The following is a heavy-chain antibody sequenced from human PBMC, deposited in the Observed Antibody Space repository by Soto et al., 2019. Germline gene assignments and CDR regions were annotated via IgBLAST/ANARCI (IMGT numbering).Heavy chain of an antibody. CDR3: AITKREVIAAAVTDRYGMDV. CDR2: INAGNGNT. D-gene: IGHD6-13*01. CDR1: GYTFSTYT. Sequence: ASVKVSWKASGYTFSTYTMHLVRQAPGQRPEWMGWINAGNGNTQYSRNFQGRVTITTDTSASTAYMELRSLRSEDTAVYYCAITKREVIAAAVTDRYGMDVWGQGTTVTVSS. J-gene: IGHJ6*02. V-gene: IGHV1-3*01.